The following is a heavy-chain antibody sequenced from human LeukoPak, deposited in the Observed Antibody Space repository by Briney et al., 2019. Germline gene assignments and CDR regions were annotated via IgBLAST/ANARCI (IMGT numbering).Heavy chain of an antibody. CDR3: ASNPPNTGDFYY. J-gene: IGHJ4*02. D-gene: IGHD1-1*01. CDR2: MSPNSGDT. Sequence: ASVKVSCKTSGYTFTNLDINWLRQAPGQGLEWMGWMSPNSGDTGYAQKFQGRVSTTRDTSISTAYMELSSLRSKDTAVYYCASNPPNTGDFYYWGLGSLVTVSS. CDR1: GYTFTNLD. V-gene: IGHV1-8*01.